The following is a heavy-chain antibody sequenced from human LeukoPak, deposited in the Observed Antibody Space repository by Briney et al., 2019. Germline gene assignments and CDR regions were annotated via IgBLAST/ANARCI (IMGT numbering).Heavy chain of an antibody. CDR2: IIPILGIA. CDR3: ATHYYDSSGYYPY. Sequence: SVKVSCKASGGTFSSYAISWVRQAPGQGLEWMGRIIPILGIANYAQKFQGRVTITADKSTSTAYMELSSLRSEDTAVYYCATHYYDSSGYYPYWGQGTLVTVSS. V-gene: IGHV1-69*04. J-gene: IGHJ4*02. D-gene: IGHD3-22*01. CDR1: GGTFSSYA.